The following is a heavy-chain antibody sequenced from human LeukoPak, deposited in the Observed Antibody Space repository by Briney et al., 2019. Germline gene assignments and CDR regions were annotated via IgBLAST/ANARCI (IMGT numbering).Heavy chain of an antibody. D-gene: IGHD1-1*01. CDR3: AIDPVGTGHMDV. CDR1: GFTFSSYW. Sequence: GGSLRLSCAASGFTFSSYWMTWARQAPGKGLEWVANIKQDASERYYVDSVKGRFTISRDNAKNTLYLQMNSLRAEDTAVYYCAIDPVGTGHMDVWGKGTTVTVSS. V-gene: IGHV3-7*01. CDR2: IKQDASER. J-gene: IGHJ6*03.